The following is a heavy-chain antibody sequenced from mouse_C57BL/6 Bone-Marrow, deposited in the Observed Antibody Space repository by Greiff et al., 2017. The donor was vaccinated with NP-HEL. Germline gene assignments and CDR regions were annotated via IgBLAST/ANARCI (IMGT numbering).Heavy chain of an antibody. V-gene: IGHV1-82*01. CDR2: IYPGDGDT. J-gene: IGHJ4*01. Sequence: VQLQESGPDLVKPGASVKISCKASGYAFSTSWMNWVKQRPGKGLEWIGRIYPGDGDTNYNGKFKGKATLTADKSSSTAYMQLSSLTSEDSAVYFCARYDITTVVATKAMDYWGQGTSVTVSS. CDR3: ARYDITTVVATKAMDY. CDR1: GYAFSTSW. D-gene: IGHD1-1*01.